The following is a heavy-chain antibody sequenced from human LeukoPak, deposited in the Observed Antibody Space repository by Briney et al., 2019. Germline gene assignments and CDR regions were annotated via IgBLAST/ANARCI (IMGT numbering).Heavy chain of an antibody. Sequence: GGSLRLSCAASGFTFSNYWMTWLRRAPGKGLEWVVNIKQDESEIYYVDSVKGRFTISRDNAKDSLFLQMNSLRAEDTAVYYCARDRAAGYWGQGTLVTVSS. CDR3: ARDRAAGY. J-gene: IGHJ4*02. CDR2: IKQDESEI. CDR1: GFTFSNYW. V-gene: IGHV3-7*01. D-gene: IGHD2-15*01.